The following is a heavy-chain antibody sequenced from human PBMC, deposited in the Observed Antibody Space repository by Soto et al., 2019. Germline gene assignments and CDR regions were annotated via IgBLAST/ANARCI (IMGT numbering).Heavy chain of an antibody. J-gene: IGHJ4*02. CDR3: AMFTTWPIAGATSY. D-gene: IGHD1-26*01. CDR1: GDTFTSYG. CDR2: ISAYNGNT. Sequence: ASVKVSCKASGDTFTSYGISWVRQAPGQGLEWMGWISAYNGNTNYAQKLQGRVTMTTDTSTSTAYMELRSLRSDDTAVYYCAMFTTWPIAGATSYLGQVTLVIVSS. V-gene: IGHV1-18*04.